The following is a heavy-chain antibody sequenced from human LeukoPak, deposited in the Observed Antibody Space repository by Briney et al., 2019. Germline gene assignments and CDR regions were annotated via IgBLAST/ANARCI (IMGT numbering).Heavy chain of an antibody. CDR3: ARVKRYYDSSGYYHPYYFDY. V-gene: IGHV4-34*01. J-gene: IGHJ4*02. CDR2: INHSGST. Sequence: SETLSLTCAVYGGSFSGYYWSWIRQPPGKGLEWIGEINHSGSTNYNPSLKSRVTISVDTSKNQFPLKLSSVTAADTAVYYCARVKRYYDSSGYYHPYYFDYWGQGTLVTVSS. D-gene: IGHD3-22*01. CDR1: GGSFSGYY.